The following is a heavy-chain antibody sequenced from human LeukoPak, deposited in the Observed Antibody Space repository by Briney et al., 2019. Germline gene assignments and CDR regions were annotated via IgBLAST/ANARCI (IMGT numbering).Heavy chain of an antibody. CDR3: ARGAGSGRNHFDY. Sequence: GGSLRLSCAASGFTFSSNSMNWVRQAPGKGLEWVSYISSRSSTIYYADSVKGRLTISRDNATNSLYLQMNSLKAEDTGVYYCARGAGSGRNHFDYWGQGTLVTVSS. V-gene: IGHV3-48*01. J-gene: IGHJ4*02. CDR1: GFTFSSNS. D-gene: IGHD6-19*01. CDR2: ISSRSSTI.